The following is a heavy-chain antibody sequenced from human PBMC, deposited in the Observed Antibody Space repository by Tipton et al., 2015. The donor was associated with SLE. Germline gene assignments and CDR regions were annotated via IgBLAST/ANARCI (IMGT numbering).Heavy chain of an antibody. Sequence: TLSLTCIVSGGSISSYYWSWIRQPPGKGLEWIGYIYYSGSTNYNPSLKSRVTISVDTSKNQFSLKLSSVTAADTAVYYCARVIRGVIWYFDLWGRGTLVTISA. V-gene: IGHV4-59*01. CDR1: GGSISSYY. J-gene: IGHJ2*01. CDR2: IYYSGST. CDR3: ARVIRGVIWYFDL. D-gene: IGHD3-10*01.